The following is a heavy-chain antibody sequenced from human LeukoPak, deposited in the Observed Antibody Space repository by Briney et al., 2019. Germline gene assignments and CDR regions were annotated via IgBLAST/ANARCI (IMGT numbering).Heavy chain of an antibody. CDR1: GFTFSDYY. D-gene: IGHD2-2*01. Sequence: SGGSLRLSCAASGFTFSDYYMSWIRQAPGKGLEWVSYISSSGSTIYYADSVKGRFTISRDNARNSLYLQMNSLRAEDTAVYYCARDSRPRRYFDYWGQGTLVTVSS. V-gene: IGHV3-11*04. J-gene: IGHJ4*02. CDR2: ISSSGSTI. CDR3: ARDSRPRRYFDY.